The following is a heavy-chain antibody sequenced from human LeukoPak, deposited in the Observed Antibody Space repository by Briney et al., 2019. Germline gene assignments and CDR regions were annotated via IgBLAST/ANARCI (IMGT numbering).Heavy chain of an antibody. J-gene: IGHJ4*02. V-gene: IGHV3-30*03. Sequence: GGSLRLSCVASGFTFSNYTMNWVRQAPGKGLEWVAVISYDGSNKYHADSVKGRFTISRDNSKNTLYLQMNSLRAEDTAVYYCATDRQNYDSSGYYNDYWGQGTLVTVSS. CDR2: ISYDGSNK. CDR3: ATDRQNYDSSGYYNDY. CDR1: GFTFSNYT. D-gene: IGHD3-22*01.